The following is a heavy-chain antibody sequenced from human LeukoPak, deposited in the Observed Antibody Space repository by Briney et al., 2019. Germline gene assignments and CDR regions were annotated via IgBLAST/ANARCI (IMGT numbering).Heavy chain of an antibody. Sequence: QPGGSLRLSCTVSGFSLSSYALSWVRRAPGKGLEWVSTISNSDGKTYYADSVKGRFTISRDNSKNTLYLQMNSLRAEDTAVYYCAKGGSGSYYLATGTNYWGQGTLVTVSS. J-gene: IGHJ4*02. V-gene: IGHV3-23*01. CDR2: ISNSDGKT. CDR1: GFSLSSYA. D-gene: IGHD3-10*01. CDR3: AKGGSGSYYLATGTNY.